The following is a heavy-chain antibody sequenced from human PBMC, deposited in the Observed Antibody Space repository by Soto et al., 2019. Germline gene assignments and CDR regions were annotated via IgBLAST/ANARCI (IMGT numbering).Heavy chain of an antibody. V-gene: IGHV3-23*01. Sequence: GGSQRLSCAASGFTFSSYTMSWVRQAPGKGLEWVSAISGSGGSTYCADSVKGRFTISRDNSKNTLYLQMNSLRAEDTAVYYCAKSPGYYDSSGYYQGGYYYYGMDVWGQGTTVTVSS. D-gene: IGHD3-22*01. CDR1: GFTFSSYT. CDR3: AKSPGYYDSSGYYQGGYYYYGMDV. J-gene: IGHJ6*02. CDR2: ISGSGGST.